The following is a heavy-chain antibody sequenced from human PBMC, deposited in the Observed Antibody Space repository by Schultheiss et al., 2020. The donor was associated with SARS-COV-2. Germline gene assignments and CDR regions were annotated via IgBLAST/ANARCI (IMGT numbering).Heavy chain of an antibody. CDR1: GFTVSSNY. D-gene: IGHD3-9*01. CDR2: IKQDGSEK. CDR3: AKGGWLEY. Sequence: GGSLRLSCSASGFTVSSNYMSWVRQAPGKGLEWVANIKQDGSEKYYVDSVKGRFTISRDNAKNSLYLQMNSLRAEDTAVYYCAKGGWLEYWGQGTLVTVSS. V-gene: IGHV3-7*03. J-gene: IGHJ4*02.